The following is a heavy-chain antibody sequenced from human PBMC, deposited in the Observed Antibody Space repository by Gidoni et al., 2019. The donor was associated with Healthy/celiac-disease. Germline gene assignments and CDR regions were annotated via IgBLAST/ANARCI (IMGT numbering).Heavy chain of an antibody. J-gene: IGHJ4*02. CDR2: INPSGGST. Sequence: QVQLVQSGAEVKKPGASVKVSCKASGYTFTSYYMHWVRQAPGQGLEWMGIINPSGGSTSYAQKFQGRVTMTRDTSTSTVYMELSSLRSEDTAVYYCARGIFGTTVVTLLDYWGQGTLVTVSS. D-gene: IGHD4-17*01. V-gene: IGHV1-46*01. CDR3: ARGIFGTTVVTLLDY. CDR1: GYTFTSYY.